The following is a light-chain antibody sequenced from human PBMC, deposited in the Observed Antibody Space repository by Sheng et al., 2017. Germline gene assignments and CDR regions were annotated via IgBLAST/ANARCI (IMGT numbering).Light chain of an antibody. CDR1: SSDVGTYTH. V-gene: IGLV2-18*02. Sequence: QSALTQPPSVSGSPGQSVTISCTGTSSDVGTYTHVSWYQQSPDTAPKLHYFMRSVVGPQGSRDRFSGSKSGNTASLTISGLQADDEADYYCSSKTRTNAVVFGGGTKLTVL. CDR2: RSV. J-gene: IGLJ2*01. CDR3: SSKTRTNAVV.